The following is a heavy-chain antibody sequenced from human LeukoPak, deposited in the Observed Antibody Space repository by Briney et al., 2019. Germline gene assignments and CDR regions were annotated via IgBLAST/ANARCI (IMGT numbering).Heavy chain of an antibody. CDR2: INPSGGST. CDR3: ARGGSSWYRGSFQH. CDR1: GYTFTSYD. D-gene: IGHD6-13*01. J-gene: IGHJ1*01. V-gene: IGHV1-46*01. Sequence: ASVKVSFKASGYTFTSYDMHWVRQAPGQGLEWMGIINPSGGSTSYAQIFQGRVTMTRDTSTSTVYMGLSSLRSEDTAVYYCARGGSSWYRGSFQHWGQGTLVTVSS.